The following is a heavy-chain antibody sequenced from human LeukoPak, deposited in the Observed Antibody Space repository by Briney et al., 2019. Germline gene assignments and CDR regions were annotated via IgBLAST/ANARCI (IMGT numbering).Heavy chain of an antibody. Sequence: GGSLRLSCAASGFTFSSYGMHWVRQAPGKGLEWVAVIWYDGSNKYYADSVKGRFTSSRDNSKNTLYLQMNSLRAEDTAVYYCAKASFRYWGQGALVTVSS. V-gene: IGHV3-33*06. J-gene: IGHJ4*02. CDR2: IWYDGSNK. CDR3: AKASFRY. D-gene: IGHD6-6*01. CDR1: GFTFSSYG.